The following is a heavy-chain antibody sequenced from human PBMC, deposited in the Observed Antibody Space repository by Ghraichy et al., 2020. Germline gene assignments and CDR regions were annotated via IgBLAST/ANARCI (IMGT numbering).Heavy chain of an antibody. V-gene: IGHV4-59*01. CDR3: ARVYDFWSGYSYYYYYYMDG. CDR1: GGSISSYY. Sequence: SETLSLTCTVSGGSISSYYWSWIRQPPGKGLEWIGYIYYSGSTNYNPSLKSRVTISVDTSKNQFSLKLSSVTAADTAVYYCARVYDFWSGYSYYYYYYMDGWGKGTTVTVSS. CDR2: IYYSGST. J-gene: IGHJ6*03. D-gene: IGHD3-3*01.